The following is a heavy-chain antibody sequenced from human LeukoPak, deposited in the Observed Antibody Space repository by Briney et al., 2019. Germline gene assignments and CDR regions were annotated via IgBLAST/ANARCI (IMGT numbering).Heavy chain of an antibody. CDR3: AKQLYGDYSPGGY. J-gene: IGHJ4*02. CDR1: GFTVSNNY. Sequence: GGSLRLSCAASGFTVSNNYMSWVRQAPGKGLEWVSVIYSGGSTYYADSVKGRFTVSRDNSKNTLYLQMNSLRAEDTAVYYCAKQLYGDYSPGGYWGQGTLVIVSS. V-gene: IGHV3-66*04. CDR2: IYSGGST. D-gene: IGHD4-17*01.